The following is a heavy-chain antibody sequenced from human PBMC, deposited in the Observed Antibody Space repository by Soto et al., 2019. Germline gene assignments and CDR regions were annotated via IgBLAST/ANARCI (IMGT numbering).Heavy chain of an antibody. CDR3: ARMIAVNRVGAFDI. D-gene: IGHD3-22*01. CDR1: GGSISSYY. CDR2: IYYSGST. Sequence: NPSETLSLTYTVSGGSISSYYWSWIRQPPGKGLEWIGYIYYSGSTNYNPSLKSRVTISVDTSKNQFSLKLSSVTAADTAVYYCARMIAVNRVGAFDIWGQGTMVTVSS. V-gene: IGHV4-59*01. J-gene: IGHJ3*02.